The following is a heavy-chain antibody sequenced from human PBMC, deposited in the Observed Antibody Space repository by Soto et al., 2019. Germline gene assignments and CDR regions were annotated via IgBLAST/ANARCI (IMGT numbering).Heavy chain of an antibody. D-gene: IGHD1-26*01. J-gene: IGHJ5*02. CDR1: GYTFINYG. Sequence: QGQVVQSGGEVKKPGASVKFSCKASGYTFINYGITWVRQAPGQGLEWMGWISPYDGNRNYAQKCQGRVTMTRDTSTRTAYMELRGLRDDDTAVYYCARDFVVGATEPGWCDRWGQGTLVTVSS. CDR2: ISPYDGNR. V-gene: IGHV1-18*01. CDR3: ARDFVVGATEPGWCDR.